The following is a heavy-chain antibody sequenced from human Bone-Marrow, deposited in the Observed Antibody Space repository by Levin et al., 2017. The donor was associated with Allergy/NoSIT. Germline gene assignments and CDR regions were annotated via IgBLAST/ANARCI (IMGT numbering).Heavy chain of an antibody. D-gene: IGHD4-17*01. CDR2: ISSSGSTI. CDR1: GFTFSSYE. V-gene: IGHV3-48*03. Sequence: GGSLRLSCAASGFTFSSYEMNWVRQAPGKGLEWVSYISSSGSTIYYVDSVKGRFTISRDNAKNSLYLQMNSLRAEDTAVYYCARDPVNLVPGYGDYWYFDLWGRGTLVTVSS. CDR3: ARDPVNLVPGYGDYWYFDL. J-gene: IGHJ2*01.